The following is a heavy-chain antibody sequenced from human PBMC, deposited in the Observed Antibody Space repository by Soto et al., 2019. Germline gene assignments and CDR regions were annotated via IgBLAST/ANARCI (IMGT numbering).Heavy chain of an antibody. D-gene: IGHD3-3*01. CDR1: GFTFSSFA. V-gene: IGHV3-64*01. CDR3: ATTKTETYYDFWSGYWDYHYYMDV. CDR2: ISSNGGST. J-gene: IGHJ6*03. Sequence: GGSLRLSCAASGFTFSSFAMHWVRQAPGKGLEYVSAISSNGGSTYYANSVKGRFTISRDNSKNTLYLQMGSLRAEDMAVYYCATTKTETYYDFWSGYWDYHYYMDVWGKGTTVTVSS.